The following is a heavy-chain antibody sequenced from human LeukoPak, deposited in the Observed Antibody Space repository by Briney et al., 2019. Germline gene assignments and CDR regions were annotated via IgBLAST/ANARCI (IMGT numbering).Heavy chain of an antibody. CDR3: ARWFGEPPNFDY. D-gene: IGHD3-10*01. CDR2: ISGGGGDT. Sequence: PGGSLRLSCAASGFTFSSYAVSWVRQALGKGLEWVSAISGGGGDTFYADSVKGRFSISRDNSKNRVFLQMNSLRAEDTAMYYCARWFGEPPNFDYWGQGTLVTVSS. CDR1: GFTFSSYA. J-gene: IGHJ4*02. V-gene: IGHV3-23*01.